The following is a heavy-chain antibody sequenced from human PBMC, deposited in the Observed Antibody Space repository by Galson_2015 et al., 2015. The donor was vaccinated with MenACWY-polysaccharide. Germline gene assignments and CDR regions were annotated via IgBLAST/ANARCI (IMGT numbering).Heavy chain of an antibody. J-gene: IGHJ4*02. CDR1: GFTFSSYW. V-gene: IGHV3-74*01. Sequence: SLRLSCAASGFTFSSYWMHWVRQVPGKGLVWVSRISSDGSSTSYADSVKGRFTISRDNAKNTLHLQMNRLRVEDTAVYYCARVQGGDSNCWRHLCYLDYWGQGTLVTVSS. CDR2: ISSDGSST. D-gene: IGHD6-13*01. CDR3: ARVQGGDSNCWRHLCYLDY.